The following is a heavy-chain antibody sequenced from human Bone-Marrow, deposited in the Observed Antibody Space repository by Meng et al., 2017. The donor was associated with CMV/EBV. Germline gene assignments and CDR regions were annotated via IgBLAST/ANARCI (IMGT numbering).Heavy chain of an antibody. V-gene: IGHV1-2*02. Sequence: SGYTFTGYYMHCVRQAPGQGLEWMGWINPNSGGTNYAQKFQGRVTMTRDTSISTAYMELSRLRSDDTAVYYCARGTTNYYDSSGYTTWGQGTLVTVSS. CDR1: GYTFTGYY. CDR3: ARGTTNYYDSSGYTT. J-gene: IGHJ5*02. D-gene: IGHD3-22*01. CDR2: INPNSGGT.